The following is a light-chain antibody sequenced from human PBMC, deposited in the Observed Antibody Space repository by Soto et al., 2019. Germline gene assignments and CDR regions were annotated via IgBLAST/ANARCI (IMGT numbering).Light chain of an antibody. CDR3: QQHNNWPPT. CDR1: QSVSSN. Sequence: EIVLTQSPGTLSLSPEQRVTLSCRASQSVSSNYLAWYQQKPGQAPRLLIYGASNRATGVPDRFSGTGSGTEFTLTISNLQSEDFAVYYCQQHNNWPPTFGQGTKLEI. CDR2: GAS. J-gene: IGKJ2*01. V-gene: IGKV3D-15*01.